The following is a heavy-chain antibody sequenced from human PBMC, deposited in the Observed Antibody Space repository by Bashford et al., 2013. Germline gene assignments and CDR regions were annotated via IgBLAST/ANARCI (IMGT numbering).Heavy chain of an antibody. V-gene: IGHV3-21*01. D-gene: IGHD1-26*01. Sequence: VRQAPGKGLEWVSSISSSSSYIYYADSVKGRFTISRDNAKNSLYLQMNSLRAEDTAVYYCARDGWELLAGNKFDYWGQGTLVTVSS. J-gene: IGHJ4*02. CDR3: ARDGWELLAGNKFDY. CDR2: ISSSSSYI.